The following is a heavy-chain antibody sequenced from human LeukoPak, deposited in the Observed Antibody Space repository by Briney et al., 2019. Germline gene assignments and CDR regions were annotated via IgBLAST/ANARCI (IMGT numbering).Heavy chain of an antibody. J-gene: IGHJ4*02. V-gene: IGHV3-49*04. D-gene: IGHD3-10*01. CDR3: TRGSVIFDY. Sequence: PGGSLRLSCTASGLTFGDHAMSWVRQAPGKGLEWVGFIRSKAYGGTTEYAASVKGRLTLSRDDSKSIAYLQMNSLKTEDTAVYYCTRGSVIFDYWGQGILVTVSS. CDR2: IRSKAYGGTT. CDR1: GLTFGDHA.